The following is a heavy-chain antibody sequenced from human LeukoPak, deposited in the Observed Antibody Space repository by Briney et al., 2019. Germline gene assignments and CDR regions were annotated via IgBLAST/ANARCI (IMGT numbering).Heavy chain of an antibody. CDR1: GYTFTDFY. V-gene: IGHV1-46*01. D-gene: IGHD5-24*01. Sequence: ASVKVSCKASGYTFTDFYIHWVRQAPGQGLEWMGLINPGGDNTNYAQNFQGRVTMTRDTSASTVYMELSSLRSEDTAIYYCARIRDGYNDAYDIWGQGTVVTVPS. J-gene: IGHJ3*02. CDR3: ARIRDGYNDAYDI. CDR2: INPGGDNT.